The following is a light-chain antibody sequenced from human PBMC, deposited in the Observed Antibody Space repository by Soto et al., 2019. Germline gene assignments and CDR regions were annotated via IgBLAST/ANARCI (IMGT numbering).Light chain of an antibody. CDR1: QGISSA. CDR3: QQFNSYPLT. V-gene: IGKV1-13*02. Sequence: AIQLTQSPSSLSASVGDRVTITCRASQGISSALAWYQQKPGKAPKLLIYDASSLESGVHSRFSGSGSGTDFTLTFSSLQPEDFATYYCQQFNSYPLTFGGGTKVEIK. J-gene: IGKJ4*01. CDR2: DAS.